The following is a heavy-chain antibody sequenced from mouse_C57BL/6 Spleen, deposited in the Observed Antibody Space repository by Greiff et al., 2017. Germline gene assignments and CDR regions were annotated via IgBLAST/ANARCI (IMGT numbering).Heavy chain of an antibody. CDR2: INPGSGGT. Sequence: VQLQQSGAELVRPGTSVKVSCKASGYAFTNYLIEWVKQRPGQGLEWIGVINPGSGGTNYNEKFKGKATLTADKSSSTAYMQLSSLTSEDSAVYFCATYGYPYYFDYWGQGTTLTVSS. V-gene: IGHV1-54*01. D-gene: IGHD2-2*01. CDR3: ATYGYPYYFDY. CDR1: GYAFTNYL. J-gene: IGHJ2*01.